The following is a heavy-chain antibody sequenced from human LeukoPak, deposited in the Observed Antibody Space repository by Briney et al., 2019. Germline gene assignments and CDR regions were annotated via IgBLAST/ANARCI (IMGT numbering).Heavy chain of an antibody. J-gene: IGHJ4*02. CDR1: GFTFSSYW. V-gene: IGHV3-7*01. Sequence: GGSLRLSCAASGFTFSSYWMSWVRQAPGKGLEWVAHIKQDGTETYYVDSVKGRFTISRDNVKNSLYLQMNSLRAEDTAVYYCARGCLQPDYWGQGTLVTVSS. CDR3: ARGCLQPDY. CDR2: IKQDGTET. D-gene: IGHD5-24*01.